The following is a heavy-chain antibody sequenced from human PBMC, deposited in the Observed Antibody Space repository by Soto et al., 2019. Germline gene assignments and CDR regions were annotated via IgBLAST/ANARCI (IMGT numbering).Heavy chain of an antibody. J-gene: IGHJ4*02. CDR3: AKWTDWSNLN. V-gene: IGHV3-23*01. Sequence: GAPILSCASSGVTFSRYWMSWVRQAPGKGLEWVSAISGSGGSTYYADSVKGRFTISRDNSKNTLYLQMNSLRAEDTAVYYCAKWTDWSNLNWGQGTLVTVSS. D-gene: IGHD3-9*01. CDR1: GVTFSRYW. CDR2: ISGSGGST.